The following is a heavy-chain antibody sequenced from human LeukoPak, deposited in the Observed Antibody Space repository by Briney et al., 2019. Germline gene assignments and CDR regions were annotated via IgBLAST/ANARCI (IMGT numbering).Heavy chain of an antibody. J-gene: IGHJ3*02. CDR3: ARSSNGYYYDSSGYYHDAFDI. V-gene: IGHV4-4*07. CDR1: AGSISSYY. D-gene: IGHD3-22*01. Sequence: KPSETLSLTCPVSAGSISSYYWSCIRQPAGNGLEWIGRIYTSGSTNYNPSLKSRVTMSVDTSKNQFSLKLSSVTAADTAVYYCARSSNGYYYDSSGYYHDAFDIWGQGTMVTVSS. CDR2: IYTSGST.